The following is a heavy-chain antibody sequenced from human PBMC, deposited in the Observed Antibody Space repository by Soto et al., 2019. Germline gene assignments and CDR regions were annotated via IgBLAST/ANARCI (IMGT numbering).Heavy chain of an antibody. CDR1: GGSFSGYY. J-gene: IGHJ4*02. Sequence: PSETLSLTCAVYGGSFSGYYWSWIRQPPGKGLEWIGEINPSGSTNYNPSLKSRVTMSVDTSKNQFSLNLSSVTAADTAVYYCARGRPGRSSGWYNYWGQGTLVTVSS. D-gene: IGHD6-19*01. CDR2: INPSGST. V-gene: IGHV4-34*01. CDR3: ARGRPGRSSGWYNY.